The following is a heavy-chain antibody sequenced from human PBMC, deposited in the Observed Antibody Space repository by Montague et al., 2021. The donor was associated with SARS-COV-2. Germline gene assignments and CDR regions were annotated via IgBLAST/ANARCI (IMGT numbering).Heavy chain of an antibody. Sequence: SLRLSCAASGFTFSSHWMHWVRQAPGKGLVWVSRIEGDGSSRNYADFVKGRFTISRDNAKNTVYLQMNSLRVEDTAVYYCAGGGLWFGPGGQGTLVTVSS. J-gene: IGHJ5*02. D-gene: IGHD3-10*01. CDR3: AGGGLWFGP. V-gene: IGHV3-74*01. CDR1: GFTFSSHW. CDR2: IEGDGSSR.